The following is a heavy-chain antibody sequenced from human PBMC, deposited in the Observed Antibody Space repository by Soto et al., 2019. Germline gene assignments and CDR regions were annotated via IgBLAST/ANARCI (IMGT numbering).Heavy chain of an antibody. Sequence: PSETLSLTCAVSGYSIRNGYFWGWIRQPPGKGLEWIGSMYHSGITYYNLSLKSRVTISVDTSKNQLSLKLSSATAADTAVYYCARSMYSTSAQLYYGMDVWGQGTTVTSP. V-gene: IGHV4-38-2*01. D-gene: IGHD6-6*01. J-gene: IGHJ6*02. CDR2: MYHSGIT. CDR3: ARSMYSTSAQLYYGMDV. CDR1: GYSIRNGYF.